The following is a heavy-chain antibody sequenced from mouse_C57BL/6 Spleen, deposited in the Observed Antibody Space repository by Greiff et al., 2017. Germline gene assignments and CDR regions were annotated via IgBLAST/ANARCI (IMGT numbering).Heavy chain of an antibody. CDR2: IYPGDGDT. CDR1: GYAFSSSW. D-gene: IGHD1-1*01. V-gene: IGHV1-82*01. J-gene: IGHJ4*01. Sequence: QVQLQQSGPELVKPGASVKISCKASGYAFSSSWMNWVKQRPGKGLEWIGRIYPGDGDTNYNGKFKGKATLTADKSSSTAYMQLSSLTSEDSAVYFCARSPYYYGSHGAMDYWGQGTSVTVSS. CDR3: ARSPYYYGSHGAMDY.